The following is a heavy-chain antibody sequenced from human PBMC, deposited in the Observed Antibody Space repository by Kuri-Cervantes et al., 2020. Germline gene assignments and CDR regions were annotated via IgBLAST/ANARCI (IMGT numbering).Heavy chain of an antibody. CDR3: ARWAHCSSTSCYFTFRDIVLTTIRYYFDY. CDR1: GYTFTSYA. J-gene: IGHJ4*02. V-gene: IGHV1-3*02. CDR2: SNAGNGNT. D-gene: IGHD2-2*01. Sequence: ASVKVSCKASGYTFTSYAMHWVRQAPGQRLEWMGWSNAGNGNTKYSQEFQGRVTMTRNTSISTAYMELSSLRSEDTAVYYCARWAHCSSTSCYFTFRDIVLTTIRYYFDYWGQGTLVTVSS.